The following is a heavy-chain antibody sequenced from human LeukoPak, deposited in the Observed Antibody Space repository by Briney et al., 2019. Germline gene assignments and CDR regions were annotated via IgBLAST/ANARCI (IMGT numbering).Heavy chain of an antibody. V-gene: IGHV4-34*01. CDR1: GGSISSYY. D-gene: IGHD3-10*01. CDR2: INHSGST. CDR3: ARGLSLQYGSGNYYYYGMDV. J-gene: IGHJ6*02. Sequence: SETLSLTCTVSGGSISSYYWSWIRQPPGKGLEWIGEINHSGSTNYNPSLKSRVTISVDTSKNQFSLKLSSVTAADTAVYYCARGLSLQYGSGNYYYYGMDVWGQGTTVTVSS.